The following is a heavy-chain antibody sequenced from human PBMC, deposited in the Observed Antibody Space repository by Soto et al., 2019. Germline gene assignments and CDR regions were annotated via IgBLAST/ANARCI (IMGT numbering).Heavy chain of an antibody. CDR3: AHYNAGDPGYYFDY. CDR1: GFSLSTSGVG. J-gene: IGHJ4*02. Sequence: QITLKESGPTLVKPTQTLTMTCTFSGFSLSTSGVGVGWIRQPPGKALEWLALIYWDDDKRYSPSLKSRLTITKDTSKNQVVLTMTNMDPVDTATYYCAHYNAGDPGYYFDYWGQGTLVTVSS. V-gene: IGHV2-5*02. CDR2: IYWDDDK. D-gene: IGHD7-27*01.